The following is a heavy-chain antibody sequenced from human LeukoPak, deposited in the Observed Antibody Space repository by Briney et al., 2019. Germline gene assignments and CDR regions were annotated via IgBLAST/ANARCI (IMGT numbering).Heavy chain of an antibody. CDR1: GFTFTTYG. CDR3: ARDGLSGFWSGYYYANWFDP. J-gene: IGHJ5*02. D-gene: IGHD3-3*01. CDR2: ISYDGSNK. Sequence: GGSLRLSCAASGFTFTTYGMHWVRQAPGKGLEWVAVISYDGSNKYYADSVKGRFTISRDNSKNTLYLQMNSLRAEDTAVYYCARDGLSGFWSGYYYANWFDPWGQGTLVTVSS. V-gene: IGHV3-30*19.